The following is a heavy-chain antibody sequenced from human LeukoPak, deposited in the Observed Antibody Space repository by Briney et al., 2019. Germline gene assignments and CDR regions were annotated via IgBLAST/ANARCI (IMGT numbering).Heavy chain of an antibody. J-gene: IGHJ4*02. CDR3: ARDSNLEYSSSRGLGR. CDR1: GGSISSYY. Sequence: PSETLSLTCTVSGGSISSYYWSWIRQPAGKGLEWIGRIYTSGSTNYNPSLKSRVTMSVDPSKNQFSLRLTTVTAADTAVYYCARDSNLEYSSSRGLGRWGQGTLVTVSS. V-gene: IGHV4-4*07. D-gene: IGHD6-6*01. CDR2: IYTSGST.